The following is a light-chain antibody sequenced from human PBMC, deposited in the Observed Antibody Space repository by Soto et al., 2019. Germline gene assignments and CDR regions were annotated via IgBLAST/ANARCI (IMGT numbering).Light chain of an antibody. V-gene: IGLV2-11*01. CDR3: CSYAGSYTWV. CDR2: AVN. Sequence: QYVLTPPRSVSGSPGQSVTISCTGTSSDVGDYNYVSWYQQHPGKAPKLLIYAVNMRPSGVPDRFSGSKSGNTASLTISGLQAEDEADYSCCSYAGSYTWVFGGGTKLTVL. J-gene: IGLJ3*02. CDR1: SSDVGDYNY.